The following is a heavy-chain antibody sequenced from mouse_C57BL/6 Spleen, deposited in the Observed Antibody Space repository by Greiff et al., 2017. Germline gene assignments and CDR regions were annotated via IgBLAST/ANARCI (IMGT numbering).Heavy chain of an antibody. CDR1: GYTFTSYW. V-gene: IGHV1-52*01. J-gene: IGHJ2*01. CDR3: AKGGSLRLVGDGY. CDR2: IDPSDSET. Sequence: QVQLQQSGAELVRPGSSVKLSCKASGYTFTSYWMHWVKQRPIQGLEWIGNIDPSDSETNYNQKFKDKATLTVDKSSSTAYMQLSSLTSEDSAVYYGAKGGSLRLVGDGYWGQGTTLTVS. D-gene: IGHD2-12*01.